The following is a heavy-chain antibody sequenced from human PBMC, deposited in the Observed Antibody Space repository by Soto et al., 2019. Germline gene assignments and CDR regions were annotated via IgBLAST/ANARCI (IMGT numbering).Heavy chain of an antibody. V-gene: IGHV4-39*07. J-gene: IGHJ5*02. CDR2: IYYSGST. Sequence: SETLSLTCTVSGGSVSSSSCYWGWIRQPPGKGPEWIGSIYYSGSTYYNPSLKSRVTISVDTSKNQFSLKLSSVTAADTAVYYCARDRELAAAGTGYNWFDPWGQGTLVTVS. CDR3: ARDRELAAAGTGYNWFDP. CDR1: GGSVSSSSCY. D-gene: IGHD6-13*01.